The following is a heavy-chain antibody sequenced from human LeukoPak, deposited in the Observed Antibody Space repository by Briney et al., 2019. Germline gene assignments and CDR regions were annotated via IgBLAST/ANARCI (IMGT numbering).Heavy chain of an antibody. D-gene: IGHD3-10*01. J-gene: IGHJ6*02. CDR1: GFTFSSYA. V-gene: IGHV3-7*01. Sequence: PGGSLRLSCAASGFTFSSYAMSWVRQAPGKGLEWVAHIKEDETEKQYVDSVKGRFTVSRDNAENSVSLQMNSLRAEDTAVYYCARGRFSYGWGMDVWGQGTTVTVSS. CDR3: ARGRFSYGWGMDV. CDR2: IKEDETEK.